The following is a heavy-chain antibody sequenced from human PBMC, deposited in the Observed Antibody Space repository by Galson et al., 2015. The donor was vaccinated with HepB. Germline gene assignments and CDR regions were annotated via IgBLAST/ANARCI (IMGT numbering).Heavy chain of an antibody. J-gene: IGHJ3*02. CDR1: GASISDYY. CDR2: IHAGGNI. CDR3: VRIVVSGSRGAFDI. Sequence: ETLSLTCTVSGASISDYYWGCTRQPANKGLEWIGRIHAGGNINYNPSLRGRVTMSVDTSKNQFSLSLSSVTAADTAVYYCVRIVVSGSRGAFDIWGQGTMVTVSS. V-gene: IGHV4-4*07. D-gene: IGHD2-2*01.